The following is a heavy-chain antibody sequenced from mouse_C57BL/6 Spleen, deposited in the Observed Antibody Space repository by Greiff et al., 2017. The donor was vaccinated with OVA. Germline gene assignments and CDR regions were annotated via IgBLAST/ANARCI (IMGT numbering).Heavy chain of an antibody. V-gene: IGHV1-80*01. CDR3: ARGTTVGYYFDY. D-gene: IGHD1-1*01. CDR1: GYAFSSYW. CDR2: IYPGDGDT. J-gene: IGHJ2*01. Sequence: VMLVESGAELVKPGASVKISCKASGYAFSSYWMNWVKQRPGKGLEWIGQIYPGDGDTNYNGKFKGKATLTADKSSSTAYMQLSSLTSEDSAVYFCARGTTVGYYFDYWGQGTTLTVSS.